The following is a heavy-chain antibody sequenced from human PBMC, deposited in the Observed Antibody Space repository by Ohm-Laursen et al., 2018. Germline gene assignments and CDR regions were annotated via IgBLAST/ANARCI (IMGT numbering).Heavy chain of an antibody. CDR1: GFTFSSYG. D-gene: IGHD4-17*01. Sequence: SLRLSCTASGFTFSSYGMHWVRQAPGKGLEWVAVISYDGSNKYYADSVKGRFTISRDNSKNTVYLQMNSLRAEDTAVYYCASQPYGDYDYWGQGTLVTVSS. V-gene: IGHV3-30*03. J-gene: IGHJ4*02. CDR2: ISYDGSNK. CDR3: ASQPYGDYDY.